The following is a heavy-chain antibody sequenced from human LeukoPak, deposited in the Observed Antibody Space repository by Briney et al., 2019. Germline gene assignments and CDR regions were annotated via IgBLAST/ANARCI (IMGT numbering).Heavy chain of an antibody. Sequence: SETLSLTCALSGYSLSSGYYWGWTRQPQGRGLEWIESFFHSGSTHYTPSFRRRDTISADTTKNPLSLKLSSVTAAATAVYYFARLGGYCSSTSCQNWFDPCGQRTLVTVSS. CDR2: FFHSGST. CDR3: ARLGGYCSSTSCQNWFDP. J-gene: IGHJ5*02. V-gene: IGHV4-38-2*01. CDR1: GYSLSSGYY. D-gene: IGHD2-2*01.